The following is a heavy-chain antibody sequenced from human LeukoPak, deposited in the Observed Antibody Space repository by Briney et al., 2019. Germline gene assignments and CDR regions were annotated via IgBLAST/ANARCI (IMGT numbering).Heavy chain of an antibody. D-gene: IGHD5-12*01. J-gene: IGHJ4*02. V-gene: IGHV1-69*05. CDR2: IIPIFGTA. CDR1: GGTFSSYA. CDR3: ARAREEWLRFFPPLY. Sequence: SVKVSCKASGGTFSSYAISWVRQAPGQGLEWMGGIIPIFGTANYAQKFQGRVTITTDESTSTAYMELSSLRSEDTAVYYCARAREEWLRFFPPLYWGQGPLVTVSS.